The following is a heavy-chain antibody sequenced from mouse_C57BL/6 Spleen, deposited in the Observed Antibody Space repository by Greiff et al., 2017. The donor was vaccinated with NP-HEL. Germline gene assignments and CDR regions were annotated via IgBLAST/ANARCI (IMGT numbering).Heavy chain of an antibody. CDR1: GYTFTSYW. CDR3: AREGGMDY. J-gene: IGHJ4*01. CDR2: IDPSDSYT. V-gene: IGHV1-69*01. Sequence: QVQLQQSGAELVMPGASVKLSCKASGYTFTSYWMHWVKQRPGQGLEWIGEIDPSDSYTNYNQKFKGKSTLTVDKSSSTAYMQLSSLTSEDSSVYYCAREGGMDYWGQGTSVTVSS.